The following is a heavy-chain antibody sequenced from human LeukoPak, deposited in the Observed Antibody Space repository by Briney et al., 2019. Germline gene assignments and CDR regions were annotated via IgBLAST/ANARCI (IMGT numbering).Heavy chain of an antibody. CDR1: GGSISSGGYY. Sequence: SETLSLTCTVPGGSISSGGYYWSWIRQHPGKGLEWIGYIYYSGSTYYNPSLKSRVTISVDTSKNQFSLKLSSVTAADTAVYYCARGNAQYDAFDIWGQGTIVTVSS. CDR2: IYYSGST. J-gene: IGHJ3*02. CDR3: ARGNAQYDAFDI. D-gene: IGHD4-11*01. V-gene: IGHV4-31*03.